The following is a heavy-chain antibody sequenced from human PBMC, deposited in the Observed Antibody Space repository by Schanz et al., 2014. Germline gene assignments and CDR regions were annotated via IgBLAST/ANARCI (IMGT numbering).Heavy chain of an antibody. J-gene: IGHJ4*02. CDR3: ARGRTFDY. CDR1: GYTFSNDD. Sequence: QVQLVQSGAELRKPGTSVKVSCKTSGYTFSNDDINWVRQAIGQGPEWMGWMQPDSGKTHYAEKFQGRVAMTRNTSMSTAYIELHILTSEDTAVYCCARGRTFDYWGQGTLVTVSS. V-gene: IGHV1-8*01. CDR2: MQPDSGKT.